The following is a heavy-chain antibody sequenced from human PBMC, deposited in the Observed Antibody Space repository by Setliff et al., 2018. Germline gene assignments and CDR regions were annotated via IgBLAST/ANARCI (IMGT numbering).Heavy chain of an antibody. CDR2: ISGYSGKT. CDR3: ARLVRFCTRTACQRVAGAES. J-gene: IGHJ5*01. V-gene: IGHV1-18*01. CDR1: TNALTDSV. D-gene: IGHD2-8*01. Sequence: ASVKVSCKTSTNALTDSVVSWVRQAPGQGLEWVGWISGYSGKTYYAQRLQDRVTLTTDTSTNTFYLELRSLRPDDTAGYYCARLVRFCTRTACQRVAGAESWGQGTLVTVSS.